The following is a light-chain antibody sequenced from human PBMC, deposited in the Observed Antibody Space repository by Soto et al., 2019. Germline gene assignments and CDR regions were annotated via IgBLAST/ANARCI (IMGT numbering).Light chain of an antibody. CDR3: SSYTRSNTWV. CDR1: TNDIGGYNY. CDR2: EVS. J-gene: IGLJ3*02. Sequence: QSALTQPASVSGSPGQSITLSCAGTTNDIGGYNYVSWYQQHPGKAPKLMIFEVSNRPSGVSNRFSGSKSGNTASLTISGLQAEDEADYYCSSYTRSNTWVFGGGTKVTVL. V-gene: IGLV2-14*01.